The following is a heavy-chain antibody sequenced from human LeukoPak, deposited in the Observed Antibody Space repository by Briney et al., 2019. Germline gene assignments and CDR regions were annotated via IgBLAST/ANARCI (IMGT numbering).Heavy chain of an antibody. CDR1: GFTFSSYG. V-gene: IGHV3-30*18. CDR2: ISSDGSDK. CDR3: AKGSATTVVTIDY. Sequence: GKSLRLSCAASGFTFSSYGMHWVRQAPGKGLEWVAVISSDGSDKYYADSAKGRFTISRDNSKNTMYLQMNSLRDEDTAVYYCAKGSATTVVTIDYWGQGTLVTVSS. D-gene: IGHD4-23*01. J-gene: IGHJ4*02.